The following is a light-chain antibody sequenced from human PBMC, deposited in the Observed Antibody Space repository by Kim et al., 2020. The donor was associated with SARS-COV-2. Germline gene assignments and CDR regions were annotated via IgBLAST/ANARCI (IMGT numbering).Light chain of an antibody. CDR2: GKN. J-gene: IGLJ2*01. V-gene: IGLV3-19*01. CDR1: SLRSYY. Sequence: SYELTQDPAVSVALGQTVRITCQGDSLRSYYASWYQQKPGQAPVLVIYGKNNRPSGIPDRFSGSSSGNTASLTITGAQAEDEADYYCNSRDSSGNHVVFGGGTQLTV. CDR3: NSRDSSGNHVV.